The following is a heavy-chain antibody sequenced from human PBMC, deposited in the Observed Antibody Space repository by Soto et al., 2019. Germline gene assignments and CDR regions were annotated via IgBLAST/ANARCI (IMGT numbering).Heavy chain of an antibody. Sequence: SVKVSCKASGGTFSSYAIGWVRQAPGQGLEWMGGIIPIFGTANYAQKFQGRVTITADESTSTAYMELSSLRSEDTAVYYCARGPYCTNGVCYPDYWGQGTLLTVSS. CDR3: ARGPYCTNGVCYPDY. V-gene: IGHV1-69*13. CDR2: IIPIFGTA. J-gene: IGHJ4*02. CDR1: GGTFSSYA. D-gene: IGHD2-8*01.